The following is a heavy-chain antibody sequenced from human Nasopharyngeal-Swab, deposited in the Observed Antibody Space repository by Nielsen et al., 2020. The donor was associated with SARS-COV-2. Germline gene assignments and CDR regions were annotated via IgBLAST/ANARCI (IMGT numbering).Heavy chain of an antibody. CDR3: AKAPAAYYEILIGYYYYGMDV. CDR1: GFTFSSYA. D-gene: IGHD3-9*01. Sequence: GGSLRLSCAASGFTFSSYAMSWVRQAPGKGLEWVSAISGSGGSTYYADSVKGRFTISRDNSKNTLYLQMNSLRAEDTAVYYCAKAPAAYYEILIGYYYYGMDVWGQGTTVTVSS. CDR2: ISGSGGST. J-gene: IGHJ6*02. V-gene: IGHV3-23*01.